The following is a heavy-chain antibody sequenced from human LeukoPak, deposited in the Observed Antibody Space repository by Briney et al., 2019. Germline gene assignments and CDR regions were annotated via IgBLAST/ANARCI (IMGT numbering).Heavy chain of an antibody. CDR3: ARAGVEQQHAGYYFDY. Sequence: PSETLSLTCTVSSGSISTSNYYWGWVRQPPGKALEWIGNIFYSGSTYYSPSLKSRVTLSVDTSKNQFSLKLSSVTAADTAVYYCARAGVEQQHAGYYFDYWGQGTLVTVSS. CDR1: SGSISTSNYY. D-gene: IGHD1/OR15-1a*01. CDR2: IFYSGST. V-gene: IGHV4-39*07. J-gene: IGHJ4*02.